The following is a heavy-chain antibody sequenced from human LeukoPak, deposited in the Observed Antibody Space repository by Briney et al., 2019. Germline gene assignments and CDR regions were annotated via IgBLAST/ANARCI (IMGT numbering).Heavy chain of an antibody. CDR2: ISSSSSYI. CDR1: GFTFSSYS. Sequence: GGSLRLSCAASGFTFSSYSMNWVRQAPGKGLEWVSSISSSSSYIYYADSVKGRFTISRDNAKNSLYLQMNSLRAEDTAVYYCASPHSPDVAVGRVDYWGQGTLVTVSS. V-gene: IGHV3-21*01. D-gene: IGHD6-19*01. J-gene: IGHJ4*02. CDR3: ASPHSPDVAVGRVDY.